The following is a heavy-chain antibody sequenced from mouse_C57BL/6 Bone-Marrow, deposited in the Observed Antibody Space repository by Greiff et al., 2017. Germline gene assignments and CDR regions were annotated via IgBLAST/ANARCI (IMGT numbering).Heavy chain of an antibody. CDR1: GYTFTDHT. CDR3: ASPLYHGDFDV. J-gene: IGHJ1*03. CDR2: IYPRDGST. D-gene: IGHD6-1*01. Sequence: QVQLQQSDAELVKPGASVKISCKASGYTFTDHTIHWMKQRPEQGLEWIGYIYPRDGSTKYNEKFKGKATLTADKSSSTAYMQLNSRTSEDSAVYYCASPLYHGDFDVWGKGTTVTVSS. V-gene: IGHV1-78*01.